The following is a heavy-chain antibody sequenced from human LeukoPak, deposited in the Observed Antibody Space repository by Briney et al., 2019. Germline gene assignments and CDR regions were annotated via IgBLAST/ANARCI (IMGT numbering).Heavy chain of an antibody. J-gene: IGHJ4*02. CDR1: GFTFSNYW. CDR2: IKRDGSEK. CDR3: ATVSTTVTNLFDS. Sequence: GGSLRLSREASGFTFSNYWMSWVRQTPEKGLEWVANIKRDGSEKYYGDSVKGRFTISRDNARKSLYLQMSSLRAEDTAVYYCATVSTTVTNLFDSWGQGTLVTVSS. V-gene: IGHV3-7*03. D-gene: IGHD4-17*01.